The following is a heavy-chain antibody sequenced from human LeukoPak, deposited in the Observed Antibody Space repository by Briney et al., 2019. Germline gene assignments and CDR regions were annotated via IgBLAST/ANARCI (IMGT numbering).Heavy chain of an antibody. J-gene: IGHJ5*02. CDR3: ARGPYGGWSSTSCYSRPRPGSRYNWFDA. D-gene: IGHD2-2*02. CDR1: GGSFSGYY. Sequence: SETLSLTCAVYGGSFSGYYWSWIRQPPGKGLEWIGEINHSGSTNYNPSLKSRVTISVDTSKNQFSLKLSSVTAADTAVYYCARGPYGGWSSTSCYSRPRPGSRYNWFDAWGQGTLVTVSS. V-gene: IGHV4-34*01. CDR2: INHSGST.